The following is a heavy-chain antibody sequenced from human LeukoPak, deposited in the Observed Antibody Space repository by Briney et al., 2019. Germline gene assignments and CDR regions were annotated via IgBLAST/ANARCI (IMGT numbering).Heavy chain of an antibody. Sequence: PSETLSLTCTLSGGSISTYYWSWIRQPPGKGLEWIGYIYHSGSTNYNPSLKSRVTISVDTSKNQFSLKLSSVTAADTAVYYCARARLYYYDSSGYSFWFDPWGQGTLVTVSS. J-gene: IGHJ5*02. V-gene: IGHV4-59*12. CDR1: GGSISTYY. D-gene: IGHD3-22*01. CDR3: ARARLYYYDSSGYSFWFDP. CDR2: IYHSGST.